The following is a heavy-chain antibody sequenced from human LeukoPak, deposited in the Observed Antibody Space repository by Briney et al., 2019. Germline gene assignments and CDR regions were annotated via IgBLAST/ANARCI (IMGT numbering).Heavy chain of an antibody. CDR2: ISAYNGNT. D-gene: IGHD3-22*01. CDR3: ARDGHRRYYYGSSGREDVFDI. J-gene: IGHJ3*02. CDR1: GYSFSDYY. Sequence: ASVKVSCKASGYSFSDYYIHWVRQAPGQGLEWMGWISAYNGNTKYAQKFQGRVTMTTDTSTSTAYMELRSLRSDDTAMYYCARDGHRRYYYGSSGREDVFDIWGQGTMVTVSS. V-gene: IGHV1-18*04.